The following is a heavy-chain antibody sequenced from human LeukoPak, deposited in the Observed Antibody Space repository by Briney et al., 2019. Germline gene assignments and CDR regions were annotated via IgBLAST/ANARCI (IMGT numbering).Heavy chain of an antibody. CDR3: AGHHPRNTVDF. CDR2: IHYSGST. Sequence: SETLSLTCSISDGSISSYYWNWIRQSPGKGLEWIGHIHYSGSTHYNPSLQSRVSISIDTSKNHFSLKLRSVTAADTAVYYCAGHHPRNTVDFWGQGTLVTVSS. J-gene: IGHJ4*02. CDR1: DGSISSYY. V-gene: IGHV4-59*08. D-gene: IGHD2/OR15-2a*01.